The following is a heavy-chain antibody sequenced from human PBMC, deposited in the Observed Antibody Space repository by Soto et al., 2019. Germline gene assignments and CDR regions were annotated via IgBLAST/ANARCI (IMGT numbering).Heavy chain of an antibody. D-gene: IGHD1-26*01. J-gene: IGHJ4*02. CDR2: INGNTGHT. CDR3: ARERKWEPLPY. Sequence: HVQLVQSGAEVRDPGASVKVSCKTSGYTFSRYGINWVRQAPGQGLEWMGRINGNTGHTIYAMNLEDRLTISTDTSTSTAYIELRSLKSADTAVYYCARERKWEPLPYWGQGTLGTVSA. V-gene: IGHV1-18*01. CDR1: GYTFSRYG.